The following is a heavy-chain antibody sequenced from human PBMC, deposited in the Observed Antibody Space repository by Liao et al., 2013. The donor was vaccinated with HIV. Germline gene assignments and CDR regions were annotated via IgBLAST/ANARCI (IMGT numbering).Heavy chain of an antibody. D-gene: IGHD6-25*01. Sequence: QVQLQESGPGLVKPSQTLSLTCTVSGGSISSGSYYWSWIRQPAGKGLEWIGRIYISGSTNYNPSLKSRVTISVDTSKNQFSLKLSSVTAADTAVYYCARELAAANYWYFDLWGRWHPGHCLV. CDR2: IYISGST. CDR1: GGSISSGSYY. J-gene: IGHJ2*01. CDR3: ARELAAANYWYFDL. V-gene: IGHV4-61*02.